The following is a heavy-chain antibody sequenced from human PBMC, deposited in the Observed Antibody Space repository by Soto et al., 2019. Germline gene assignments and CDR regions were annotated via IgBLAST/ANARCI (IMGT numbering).Heavy chain of an antibody. CDR1: GFTFSSYS. V-gene: IGHV3-21*01. CDR2: ISSSSSYI. Sequence: GGSLRLSCVASGFTFSSYSMNWVRQAPGKGLEWVSSISSSSSYIYYADSVKGRFTISRDNAKNSLYLQMNSLRAEDTAVYYCAREALYDYIWGSYRPQGLNYFDYWGQGTLVTVSS. D-gene: IGHD3-16*02. J-gene: IGHJ4*02. CDR3: AREALYDYIWGSYRPQGLNYFDY.